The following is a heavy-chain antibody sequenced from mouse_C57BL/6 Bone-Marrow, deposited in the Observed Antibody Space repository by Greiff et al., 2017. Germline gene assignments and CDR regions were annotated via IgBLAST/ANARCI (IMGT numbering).Heavy chain of an antibody. Sequence: QVQLQQPGAELVKPGASVKLSCKASGYTFTSYWMQWVKQRPGQGLEWIGEIDPSDSYANYNQKFKGKATLTIDTSSSTAYMQLSSLTSEYSAVYYCARSNYDYWGQGTTLTVSS. CDR3: ARSNYDY. D-gene: IGHD2-5*01. V-gene: IGHV1-50*01. J-gene: IGHJ2*01. CDR1: GYTFTSYW. CDR2: IDPSDSYA.